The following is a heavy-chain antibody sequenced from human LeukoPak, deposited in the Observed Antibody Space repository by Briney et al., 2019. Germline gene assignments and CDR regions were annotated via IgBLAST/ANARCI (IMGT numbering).Heavy chain of an antibody. Sequence: ASVKVSCKASGGTFNSYAISWVRQAPGQGLEWMGRIIPIFGTANYAQKFQGRVTITTDESTSTAYMELSSLRSEDTAVYYCAREAYYYDSSGYYHPLDYWGQGTLVTVSS. D-gene: IGHD3-22*01. CDR3: AREAYYYDSSGYYHPLDY. J-gene: IGHJ4*02. CDR2: IIPIFGTA. V-gene: IGHV1-69*05. CDR1: GGTFNSYA.